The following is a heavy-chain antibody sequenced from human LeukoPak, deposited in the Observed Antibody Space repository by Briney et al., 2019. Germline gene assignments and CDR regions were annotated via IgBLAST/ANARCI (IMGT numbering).Heavy chain of an antibody. Sequence: GRSLRLSCAASGFTFSSYGMHWVRQAPGKGLEWVAVIWYDGSNKYYADSVKGRFTISRDNSKNTLYLQMNSLRAEDTAVYYCAKDRFGVRGVIGYYFDYWGQGTLVTVSS. J-gene: IGHJ4*02. CDR1: GFTFSSYG. V-gene: IGHV3-33*06. D-gene: IGHD3-10*01. CDR2: IWYDGSNK. CDR3: AKDRFGVRGVIGYYFDY.